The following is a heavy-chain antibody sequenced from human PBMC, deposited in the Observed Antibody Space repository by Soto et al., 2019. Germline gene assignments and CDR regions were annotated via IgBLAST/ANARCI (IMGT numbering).Heavy chain of an antibody. CDR3: ARGGVVVKYYYYGMDV. CDR2: IIPIFGTA. D-gene: IGHD2-2*01. V-gene: IGHV1-69*13. CDR1: GGTFSSYA. Sequence: ASVKVSCKASGGTFSSYAISWVRQAPGQGLEWMGGIIPIFGTANYARKFQGRVTITADESTSTAYMELSSLRSEDTAVYYCARGGVVVKYYYYGMDVWGQGTTVTVSS. J-gene: IGHJ6*02.